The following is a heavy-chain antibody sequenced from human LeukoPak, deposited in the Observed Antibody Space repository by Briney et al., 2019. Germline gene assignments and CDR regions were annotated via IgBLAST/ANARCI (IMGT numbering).Heavy chain of an antibody. Sequence: GASVKVSCKPSGYTFTGYYLHWVRQAPGQALEWMEWINPNIGATMYAQKFQGRVTMTRDTSISTAYIELNSLRSDDTAVYYCARDRVGSGWPRPFYFENWGQGTLVTVSS. CDR1: GYTFTGYY. D-gene: IGHD6-19*01. V-gene: IGHV1-2*02. CDR3: ARDRVGSGWPRPFYFEN. CDR2: INPNIGAT. J-gene: IGHJ4*02.